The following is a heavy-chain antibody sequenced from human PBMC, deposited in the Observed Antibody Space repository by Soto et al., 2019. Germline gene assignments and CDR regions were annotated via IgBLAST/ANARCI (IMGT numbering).Heavy chain of an antibody. CDR2: ISSSSSYI. J-gene: IGHJ3*02. CDR1: GFTFSSYS. Sequence: GGSLRLSCAASGFTFSSYSMNWVRQAPGKGLEWVSSISSSSSYIYYADSVKGRFTISRDNDKNSLYLQMNSLRAEDTAVYYCARDQDTAPHAFDIWGQGTMVTVSS. V-gene: IGHV3-21*01. D-gene: IGHD5-18*01. CDR3: ARDQDTAPHAFDI.